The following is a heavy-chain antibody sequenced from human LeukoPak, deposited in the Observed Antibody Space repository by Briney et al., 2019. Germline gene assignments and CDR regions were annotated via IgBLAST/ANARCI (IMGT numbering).Heavy chain of an antibody. V-gene: IGHV1-69*05. J-gene: IGHJ4*02. CDR2: FIPIFGAA. Sequence: SSVKLSCKATGGTSSSYAISCVRHAPGHGLEWVGGFIPIFGAANYAQKVQGRVTITTDESTSTAYMELSSLRSQDTAVYYCARGPTSRDGYKYFDYWGQGTLVTVSS. D-gene: IGHD5-24*01. CDR3: ARGPTSRDGYKYFDY. CDR1: GGTSSSYA.